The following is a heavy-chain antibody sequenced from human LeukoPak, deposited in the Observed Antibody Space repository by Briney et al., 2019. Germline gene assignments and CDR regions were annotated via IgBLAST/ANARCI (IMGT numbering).Heavy chain of an antibody. J-gene: IGHJ3*01. CDR1: GFSFSNYA. Sequence: GRSLRLSCAASGFSFSNYAMDWVRQAPGKGLEWVAVISKDGSMKYYSDSVKGRFTVSRDNSIHTLYLEMNSLKTEDTAVYYCARESFDFWSQGTMVTVSS. CDR3: ARESFDF. V-gene: IGHV3-30*04. CDR2: ISKDGSMK.